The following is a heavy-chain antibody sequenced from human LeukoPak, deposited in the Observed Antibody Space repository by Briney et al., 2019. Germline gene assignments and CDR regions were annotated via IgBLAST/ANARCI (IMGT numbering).Heavy chain of an antibody. CDR2: FDPEDGET. CDR1: GYTFTGYY. V-gene: IGHV1-24*01. J-gene: IGHJ5*02. CDR3: ATRRSSGWYQNWFDP. D-gene: IGHD6-19*01. Sequence: ASVKVSCKASGYTFTGYYMHWVRQAPGKGLEWMGGFDPEDGETIYAQKFQGRVTMTEDTSTDTAYMELSSLRSEDTAVYYCATRRSSGWYQNWFDPWGQGTLVTVSS.